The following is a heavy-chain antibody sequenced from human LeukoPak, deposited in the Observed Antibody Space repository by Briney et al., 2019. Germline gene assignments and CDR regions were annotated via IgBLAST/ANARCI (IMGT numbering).Heavy chain of an antibody. V-gene: IGHV5-51*01. D-gene: IGHD5-12*01. CDR2: IYPGDSDT. Sequence: GESLKISCQGSGHSFTSYWIAWVRQMPGKGLEWMGTIYPGDSDTRYSPSFQGQVTISVDKSISTAYLQWSSLKASDTAMYYCARQEGYDSVSLCFDYWGQGTLVTVSS. CDR1: GHSFTSYW. CDR3: ARQEGYDSVSLCFDY. J-gene: IGHJ4*02.